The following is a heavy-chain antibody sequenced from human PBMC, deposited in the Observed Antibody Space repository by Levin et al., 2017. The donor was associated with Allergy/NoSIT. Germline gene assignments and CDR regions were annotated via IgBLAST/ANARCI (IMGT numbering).Heavy chain of an antibody. D-gene: IGHD1-1*01. CDR2: MNPNSGNT. CDR1: GYTFTSYD. J-gene: IGHJ4*02. V-gene: IGHV1-8*01. Sequence: ASVKVSCKASGYTFTSYDINWVRQATGQGLEWMGWMNPNSGNTGYAQKFQGRVTMTRNTSISTAYMELSSLRSEDTAVYYCARGNDLGYDFDYWGQGTLVTVSS. CDR3: ARGNDLGYDFDY.